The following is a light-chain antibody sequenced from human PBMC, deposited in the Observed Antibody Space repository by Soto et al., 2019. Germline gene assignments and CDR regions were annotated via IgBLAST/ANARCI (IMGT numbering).Light chain of an antibody. CDR3: SSFAGSYSYV. CDR2: DVT. Sequence: QAGVTQPRSVSASPGQSVTISCTGTSSDVGRYDYVSWYQQHPGKAPKLIVYDVTERPSGVPDRFSGSKSGNTASLTISGLQAQDEADYSCSSFAGSYSYVFGTGTKVTAL. J-gene: IGLJ1*01. CDR1: SSDVGRYDY. V-gene: IGLV2-11*01.